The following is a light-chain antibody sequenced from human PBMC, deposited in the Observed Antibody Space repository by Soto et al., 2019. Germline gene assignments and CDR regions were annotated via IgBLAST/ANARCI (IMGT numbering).Light chain of an antibody. V-gene: IGLV4-60*03. J-gene: IGLJ2*01. CDR1: SGHSSYI. Sequence: QTVVTQSSSASASLGSSVKLTCTLSSGHSSYIIAWHQQQPGKAPRYLMKLEGSGSYNKGSGVPDRFSGSSSGADRYLTISNLQSEDEADYYCETWDSNTHEIGGGTKLTVL. CDR2: LEGSGSY. CDR3: ETWDSNTHE.